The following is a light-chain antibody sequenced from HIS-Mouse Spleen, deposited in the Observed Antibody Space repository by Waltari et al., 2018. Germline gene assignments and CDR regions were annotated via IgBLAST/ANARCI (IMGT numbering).Light chain of an antibody. CDR1: SSDVGGYNY. CDR2: EVS. J-gene: IGLJ1*01. Sequence: QSALTQPASVSGSPGQSITFSCTGTSSDVGGYNYASWYQQHPGKAPKLMIYEVSNRPSGVSNRFSGSKSGNTASLTISGLQAEDEADYYCSSYTSSSTPYVFGTGTKVTVL. V-gene: IGLV2-14*01. CDR3: SSYTSSSTPYV.